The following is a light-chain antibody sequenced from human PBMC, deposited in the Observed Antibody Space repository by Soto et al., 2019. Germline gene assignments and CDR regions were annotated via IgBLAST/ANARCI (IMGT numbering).Light chain of an antibody. Sequence: LVLTQSPATMSLSPGERATLSCGASERVSSSYVAWYQMKAGLAPRLLIHDASTRASGIPDRVRGSKSGTDFTLTIRGLEPEDAALYYCQQYGSSPITFGQGTRLEIK. V-gene: IGKV3D-20*01. CDR1: ERVSSSY. CDR2: DAS. CDR3: QQYGSSPIT. J-gene: IGKJ5*01.